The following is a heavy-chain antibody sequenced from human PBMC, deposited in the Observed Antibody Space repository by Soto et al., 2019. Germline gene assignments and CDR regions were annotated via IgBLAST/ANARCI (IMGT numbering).Heavy chain of an antibody. CDR2: IWYDASNK. D-gene: IGHD1-26*01. CDR3: ARGRVDGGELDL. J-gene: IGHJ4*02. V-gene: IGHV3-33*01. CDR1: GFTFRTYG. Sequence: VQLVESGGGVVQPGRSLRLPCAASGFTFRTYGMYWVRQAPGKGLEWVAVIWYDASNKYYADSVKGRFTISRDNSENTLYLQMNSLRAEDTAVYYCARGRVDGGELDLWGQGTLVTVSS.